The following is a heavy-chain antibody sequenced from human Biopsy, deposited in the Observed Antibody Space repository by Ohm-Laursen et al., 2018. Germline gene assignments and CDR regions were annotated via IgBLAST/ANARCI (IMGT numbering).Heavy chain of an antibody. CDR1: GGTFSNYG. J-gene: IGHJ4*02. CDR2: IIPMFGTA. V-gene: IGHV1-69*01. Sequence: GSSVKVSCKAPGGTFSNYGVNWVRQAPGQGLEWMGGIIPMFGTANYAQMFQGRVTISADESTSTSYMELSSLTTEDTAIYYCARGPHSGSHSCFDYWGRGTLVTVSS. D-gene: IGHD1-26*01. CDR3: ARGPHSGSHSCFDY.